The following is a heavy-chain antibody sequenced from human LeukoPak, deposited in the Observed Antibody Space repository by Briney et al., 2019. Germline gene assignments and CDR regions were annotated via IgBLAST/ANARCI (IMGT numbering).Heavy chain of an antibody. Sequence: ASVTVSCKASGYTFTSYGISWVRQAPGQGLEWMGWISAYNGNTNYAQKLQGRVTMTTDTSTSTAYMELRSLRSDDTAVYYCARGEGSWGLNLFDYWGQGTLVTVSS. V-gene: IGHV1-18*01. CDR2: ISAYNGNT. CDR1: GYTFTSYG. D-gene: IGHD1-26*01. J-gene: IGHJ4*02. CDR3: ARGEGSWGLNLFDY.